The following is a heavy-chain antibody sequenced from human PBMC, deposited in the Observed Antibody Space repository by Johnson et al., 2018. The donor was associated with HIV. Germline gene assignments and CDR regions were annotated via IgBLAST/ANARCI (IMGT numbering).Heavy chain of an antibody. CDR1: GFTFSSNY. J-gene: IGHJ3*02. CDR2: IYTGGST. Sequence: VQLLESGGGLVQPGRSLRLSCPASGFTFSSNYITWVRPAPGKGLAWVSVIYTGGSTYYADSVKGRFTISRDNSKNTLDLQMNNLRAEDTAVYYCARDPGLYYDIWVSAFDIWGQGTMVTVSS. CDR3: ARDPGLYYDIWVSAFDI. D-gene: IGHD3/OR15-3a*01. V-gene: IGHV3-66*01.